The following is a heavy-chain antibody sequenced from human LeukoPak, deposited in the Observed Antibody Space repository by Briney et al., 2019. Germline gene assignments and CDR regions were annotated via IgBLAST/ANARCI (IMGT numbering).Heavy chain of an antibody. CDR2: MHSSGTT. Sequence: PSETLSLTCTVSGGSISSDNWSWIRQPAGKGLEWIGRMHSSGTTNYNPSLQSRVSISMDTSKNQFSLKLSSVTAADTAVYFCARNTHYYDRSGITGMYVCDMWGRGTMVTVSS. CDR3: ARNTHYYDRSGITGMYVCDM. J-gene: IGHJ3*02. V-gene: IGHV4-4*07. D-gene: IGHD3-22*01. CDR1: GGSISSDN.